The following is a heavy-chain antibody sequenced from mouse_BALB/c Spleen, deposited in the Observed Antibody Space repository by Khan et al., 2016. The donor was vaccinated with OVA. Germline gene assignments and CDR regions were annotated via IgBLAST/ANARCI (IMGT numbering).Heavy chain of an antibody. V-gene: IGHV3-6*02. J-gene: IGHJ3*01. CDR2: ISYDGSN. CDR3: SSFAY. CDR1: GYSITSGYY. D-gene: IGHD1-1*01. Sequence: EVKLLESGPDLVKPSQSLSLTCSVTGYSITSGYYWNWIRQFPGNKLEWMGYISYDGSNNYNPSLKNRISITRDTSKNQFFLKLNSVTTEDTATYYGSSFAYWGQGTLVTVSA.